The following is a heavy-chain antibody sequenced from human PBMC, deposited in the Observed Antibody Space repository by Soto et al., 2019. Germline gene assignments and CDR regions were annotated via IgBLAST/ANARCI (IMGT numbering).Heavy chain of an antibody. J-gene: IGHJ6*02. CDR2: NYWDDNK. CDR1: GFSLRTGGLG. CDR3: THRRVHYGMDV. V-gene: IGHV2-5*02. Sequence: QITLKESGPTLVKPTQTLTLTCTFSGFSLRTGGLGVGWIRQPPGKALEWLAVNYWDDNKFYSPSLKNRLTITKDTSKNQVVLIITNMDPVDTATYYCTHRRVHYGMDVWGQGTTVTVSS.